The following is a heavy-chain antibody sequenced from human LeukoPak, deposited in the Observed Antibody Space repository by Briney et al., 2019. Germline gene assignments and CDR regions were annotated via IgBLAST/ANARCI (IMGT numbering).Heavy chain of an antibody. J-gene: IGHJ5*02. CDR2: IYYSGST. V-gene: IGHV4-39*01. Sequence: SETLSLTCTVSGGSIGSSSYYWGWIRQPPGKGLEWIGSIYYSGSTYYNPSLKSRVTISVDTSKNQFSLKLSSVTAADTAVYYCARQILGYCSSTSCPNAGNWFDPWGQGTLVTVSS. CDR1: GGSIGSSSYY. CDR3: ARQILGYCSSTSCPNAGNWFDP. D-gene: IGHD2-2*01.